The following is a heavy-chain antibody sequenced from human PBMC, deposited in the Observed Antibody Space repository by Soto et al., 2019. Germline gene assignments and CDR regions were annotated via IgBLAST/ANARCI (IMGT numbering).Heavy chain of an antibody. D-gene: IGHD6-6*01. CDR2: ISAYNGNT. V-gene: IGHV1-18*01. CDR1: GYTFTSYG. J-gene: IGHJ4*02. Sequence: ASVKVSCKASGYTFTSYGISWVRQAPGQGLEWMGWISAYNGNTNYAQKLQGRVTMTTDTSTSTAYMELMSLRSDDTAVYYCARDQGSYSSSSLSFDYWGQGTLVTVSS. CDR3: ARDQGSYSSSSLSFDY.